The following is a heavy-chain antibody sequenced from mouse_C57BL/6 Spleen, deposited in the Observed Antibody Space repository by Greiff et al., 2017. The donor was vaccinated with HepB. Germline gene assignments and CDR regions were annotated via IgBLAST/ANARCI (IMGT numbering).Heavy chain of an antibody. D-gene: IGHD2-5*01. Sequence: EVQGVESGGDLVKPGGSLKLSCAASGFTFSSYGMSWVRQTPDKRLEWVATISSGGSYTYYPDSVKGRFTISRDNAKNTLYLQMSSLTSEDTAMYYCARHSNYVGYAMDYWGQGTSVTVSS. CDR2: ISSGGSYT. CDR3: ARHSNYVGYAMDY. V-gene: IGHV5-6*01. CDR1: GFTFSSYG. J-gene: IGHJ4*01.